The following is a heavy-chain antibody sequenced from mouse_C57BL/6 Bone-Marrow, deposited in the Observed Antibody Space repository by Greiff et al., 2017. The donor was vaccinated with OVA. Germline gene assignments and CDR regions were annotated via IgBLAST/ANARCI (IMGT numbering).Heavy chain of an antibody. CDR1: YTFSRRVH. CDR2: GQGLEWIG. CDR3: AEDSAVYYWALIAGGWAY. V-gene: IGHV1-87*01. J-gene: IGHJ3*01. Sequence: QVQLQQSGPELARPWASVKISCQAFYTFSRRVHFSIRDTNSWMQWVKQRPGQGLEWIGAIYPGNGATSYNQQFKGKATLTAEKASSTAYMKLSSLTAEDSAVYYWALIAGGWAYGGQGTLVTVSA. D-gene: IGHD1-1*01.